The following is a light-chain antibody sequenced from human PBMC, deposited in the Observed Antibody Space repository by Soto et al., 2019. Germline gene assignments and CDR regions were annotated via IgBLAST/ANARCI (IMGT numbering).Light chain of an antibody. CDR3: QQSFSTPT. V-gene: IGKV1-33*01. CDR2: DAS. CDR1: KDINNC. Sequence: DIQMTQPPSSLSASVGDRVTITCQASKDINNCLNWYYQKPWKAPTLLIYDASNLEAGVPSRFTGSGSGTHFTLTISSLQPEDFATYYCQQSFSTPTFGQGTRLEIK. J-gene: IGKJ5*01.